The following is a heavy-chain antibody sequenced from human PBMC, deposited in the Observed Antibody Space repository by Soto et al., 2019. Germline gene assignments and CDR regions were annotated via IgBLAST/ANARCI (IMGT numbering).Heavy chain of an antibody. J-gene: IGHJ4*02. CDR2: ISSTTNYI. CDR1: GFTFTWYS. V-gene: IGHV3-21*06. Sequence: GGSLSLSCAASGFTFTWYSMNWVRQAPGKGLEWVSSISSTTNYIYYGDSMKGRFTISRDNAKNSLYLEMNSLRAEDTAVYYCARESEDLTSNFDYWGQGTLVTVSS. CDR3: ARESEDLTSNFDY.